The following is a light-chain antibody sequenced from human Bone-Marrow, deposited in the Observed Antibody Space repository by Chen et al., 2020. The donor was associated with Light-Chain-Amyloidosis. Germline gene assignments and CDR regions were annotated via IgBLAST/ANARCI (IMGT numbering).Light chain of an antibody. CDR3: QSADSSGTYEVI. CDR2: RDT. Sequence: SYELTQPPSVSVSPGQTDRITCSGDDLPTKYAYCYQQKPGQAPVLVIHRDTDRPSGISERFSGSSSGTTATLTISGVQAEDEADYHCQSADSSGTYEVIFGGGTKLTVL. CDR1: DLPTKY. V-gene: IGLV3-25*03. J-gene: IGLJ2*01.